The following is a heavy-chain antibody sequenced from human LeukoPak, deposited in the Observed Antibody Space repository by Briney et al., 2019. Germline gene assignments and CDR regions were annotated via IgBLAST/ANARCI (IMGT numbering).Heavy chain of an antibody. CDR1: GGSISSSNW. J-gene: IGHJ5*02. CDR2: IYHSGST. CDR3: ARDPQNLGWFDP. Sequence: SETLSLTCAVSGGSISSSNWWSWVRQPPGKGLEWIEEIYHSGSTNYNPSLKSRVTISVDKSKNQFSLKLSSVTAADTAVYYCARDPQNLGWFDPWGQGTLVTVSS. V-gene: IGHV4-4*02.